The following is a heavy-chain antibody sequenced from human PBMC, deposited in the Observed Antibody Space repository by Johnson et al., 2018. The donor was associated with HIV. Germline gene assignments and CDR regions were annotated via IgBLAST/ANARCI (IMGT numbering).Heavy chain of an antibody. CDR2: IYSGGDT. V-gene: IGHV3-66*01. D-gene: IGHD2/OR15-2a*01. J-gene: IGHJ3*02. CDR3: ARVPSFLGRGLDAFDI. CDR1: GFTVSSNY. Sequence: VQLVESGGGLVQPGRSLRLSCVVSGFTVSSNYITWVRQAPGKGLEWVSVIYSGGDTYYADSVKGRFTISRDNSKNTLYLQMNSLRAEDTALYYCARVPSFLGRGLDAFDIWGQGTMVTVSS.